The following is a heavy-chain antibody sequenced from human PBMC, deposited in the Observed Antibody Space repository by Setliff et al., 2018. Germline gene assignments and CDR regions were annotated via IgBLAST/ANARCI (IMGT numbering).Heavy chain of an antibody. V-gene: IGHV4-4*02. J-gene: IGHJ4*02. D-gene: IGHD3-3*01. CDR3: ARVSMYYNFWSGYYGERGEYFDY. CDR2: IYHSGST. Sequence: SETLSLTCAVSGGSISSSNWWSWVRQPPGKGLEWIGEIYHSGSTNYNPSLKSRVTISVDTSKNQFSLKLSSVTAADTAVYYCARVSMYYNFWSGYYGERGEYFDYWGQGTLVTVS. CDR1: GGSISSSNW.